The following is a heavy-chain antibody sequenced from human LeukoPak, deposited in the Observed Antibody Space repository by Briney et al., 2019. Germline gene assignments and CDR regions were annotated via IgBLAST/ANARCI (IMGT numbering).Heavy chain of an antibody. CDR3: ARERITMVPGVIRNNWFDP. Sequence: SQTLSLACAVSGGSISSGGYSWSWIRQPPGKGLEWIGYIYHSGSTYYNPSLKSRVTISVDRSKNQFSLKLSSVTAADTAVYYCARERITMVPGVIRNNWFDPWGQGTLVTVSS. J-gene: IGHJ5*02. CDR2: IYHSGST. V-gene: IGHV4-30-2*01. CDR1: GGSISSGGYS. D-gene: IGHD3-10*01.